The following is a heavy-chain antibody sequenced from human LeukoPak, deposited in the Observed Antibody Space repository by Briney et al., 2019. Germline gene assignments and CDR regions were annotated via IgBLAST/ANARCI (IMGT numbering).Heavy chain of an antibody. Sequence: GASVKVSCKASRYSFTGYYMHWVRQAPGQGLEWMGWINPNSGGTNYAQKFQGRVTMTRDTSISTVYMELSRLRSDDTAVYYCARDLDDSSGYYWQTIDYWGQGTLVTVSS. V-gene: IGHV1-2*02. J-gene: IGHJ4*02. D-gene: IGHD3-22*01. CDR1: RYSFTGYY. CDR3: ARDLDDSSGYYWQTIDY. CDR2: INPNSGGT.